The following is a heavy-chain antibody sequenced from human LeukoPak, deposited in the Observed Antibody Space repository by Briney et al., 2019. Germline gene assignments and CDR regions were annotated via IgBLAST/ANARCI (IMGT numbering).Heavy chain of an antibody. CDR1: GYTFTSYG. V-gene: IGHV1-18*01. CDR3: ARYSGSPAYYYYGMDV. CDR2: ISAYNGNT. D-gene: IGHD1-26*01. J-gene: IGHJ6*02. Sequence: ASVKVSCKASGYTFTSYGFSLVRQAPGQGLEWMGWISAYNGNTNYAQKLQGRVIMTTDTSTSTAYMELRSLRSDDTAVYYWARYSGSPAYYYYGMDVWGQGTTVTVSS.